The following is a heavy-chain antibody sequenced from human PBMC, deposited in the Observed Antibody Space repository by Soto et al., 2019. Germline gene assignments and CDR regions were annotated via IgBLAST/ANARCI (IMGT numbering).Heavy chain of an antibody. Sequence: QVTLKESGPVLVKPTETLTLTCTVSGFSLSNARMGVSWIRQPQGKPLSGLAHIFSNDEKSYSTSLKSRLTISKDTSKSQVVLTMTNMDPVDTATYYCARIRRDYDFWSGYREYNWFDPWGQGTLVTVSS. J-gene: IGHJ5*02. CDR3: ARIRRDYDFWSGYREYNWFDP. CDR2: IFSNDEK. D-gene: IGHD3-3*01. V-gene: IGHV2-26*01. CDR1: GFSLSNARMG.